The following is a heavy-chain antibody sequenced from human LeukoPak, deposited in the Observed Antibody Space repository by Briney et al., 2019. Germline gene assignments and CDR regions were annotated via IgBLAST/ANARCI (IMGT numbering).Heavy chain of an antibody. CDR1: GFTFSSYA. CDR3: ARDQDYGGNLFDY. J-gene: IGHJ4*02. D-gene: IGHD4-23*01. Sequence: PGGSLRLSCAAPGFTFSSYAMSWVRQAPGKGLEWVSAISGSGGSTYYADSVKGRFTISRDNSKNTPYLQMNSLRAEDTAVYYCARDQDYGGNLFDYWGQGTLVTVSS. V-gene: IGHV3-23*01. CDR2: ISGSGGST.